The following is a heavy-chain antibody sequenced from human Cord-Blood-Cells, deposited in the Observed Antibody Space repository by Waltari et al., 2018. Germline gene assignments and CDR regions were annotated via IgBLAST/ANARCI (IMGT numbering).Heavy chain of an antibody. D-gene: IGHD2-2*01. V-gene: IGHV1-3*01. J-gene: IGHJ5*02. CDR3: ARGGGYCSSTSCYGGLNWFDP. CDR2: INAGNGNT. Sequence: QVQLVQSGAAVKKPGASVKVSCKASGYTFTSYAMHWVRQAPGQRLVGMGWINAGNGNTKYSQKFQGRVTITRDTSASTAYMELSSLRSEDTAVYYCARGGGYCSSTSCYGGLNWFDPWGQGTLVTVSS. CDR1: GYTFTSYA.